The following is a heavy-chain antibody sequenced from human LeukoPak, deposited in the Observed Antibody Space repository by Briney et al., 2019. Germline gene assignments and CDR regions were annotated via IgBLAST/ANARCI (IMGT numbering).Heavy chain of an antibody. V-gene: IGHV3-53*01. J-gene: IGHJ4*02. CDR2: IYNGYTT. D-gene: IGHD2-21*02. CDR1: GFSASSNY. CDR3: AKNDADSYSGSRF. Sequence: LGGSLRLSCAASGFSASSNYMGWVRQAPGKGLEWVSIIYNGYTTYYADFVRGRFTSSRDNSKNMLYLQMNSLRADDTAVYYCAKNDADSYSGSRFWGQGTLVAVSS.